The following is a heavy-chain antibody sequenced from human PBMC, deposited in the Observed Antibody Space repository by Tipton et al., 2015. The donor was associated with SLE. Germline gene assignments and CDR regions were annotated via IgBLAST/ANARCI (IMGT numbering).Heavy chain of an antibody. V-gene: IGHV4-59*07. CDR2: IYFDGTT. CDR3: AAYPLSRGPPLDGFYI. Sequence: TLSLTCTVSGGSISSYYWSWIRQPPEKGLEWIGYIYFDGTTKYNPPLESRLTMSVDSSKNQVSLQLNAVTAADTAVYYCAAYPLSRGPPLDGFYIWGQGTMVTVSS. CDR1: GGSISSYY. D-gene: IGHD2/OR15-2a*01. J-gene: IGHJ3*02.